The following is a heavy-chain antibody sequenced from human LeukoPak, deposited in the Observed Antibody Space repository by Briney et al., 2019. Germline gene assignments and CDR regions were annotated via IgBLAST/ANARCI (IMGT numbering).Heavy chain of an antibody. J-gene: IGHJ5*02. D-gene: IGHD2-15*01. CDR1: GGSINSYY. Sequence: SETLSLTCTVSGGSINSYYWSWIRQPPGKGLEWIGYIYYSGSTNYNPSLKSRVTISVDTSKDQFSLKLSSVTAADTAVYYCARCSGGSRSYNWFDPWGQGTLVTVSS. CDR2: IYYSGST. CDR3: ARCSGGSRSYNWFDP. V-gene: IGHV4-59*08.